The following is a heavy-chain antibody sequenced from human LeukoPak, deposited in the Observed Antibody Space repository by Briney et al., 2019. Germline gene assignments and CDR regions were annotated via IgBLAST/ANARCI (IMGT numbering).Heavy chain of an antibody. J-gene: IGHJ6*02. CDR1: GFTFSSYA. D-gene: IGHD1-26*01. Sequence: PGGSLRLSCAASGFTFSSYAMSWVRQAPGKGLEWVSAISGSGGSTYYADSVKGRFTISRDNSKNTLYLQMNSLRAEDTAVYYCAKGFIISGSYSFGMDVWGQGTTVTVSS. V-gene: IGHV3-23*01. CDR3: AKGFIISGSYSFGMDV. CDR2: ISGSGGST.